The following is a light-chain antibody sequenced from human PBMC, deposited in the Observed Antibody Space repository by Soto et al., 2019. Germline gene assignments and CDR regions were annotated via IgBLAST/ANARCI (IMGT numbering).Light chain of an antibody. CDR1: QSVLYSSNNKNY. CDR3: QQYYSSPPT. CDR2: WAS. V-gene: IGKV4-1*01. J-gene: IGKJ1*01. Sequence: DIVMTQSPDSLAVSLGERATINCKSSQSVLYSSNNKNYLGWYQQKLGQPPKLLIYWASTRESGVPDRFSGSGSGTDFTLTISGLQAEDVAVYYCQQYYSSPPTFGQGTKVEIK.